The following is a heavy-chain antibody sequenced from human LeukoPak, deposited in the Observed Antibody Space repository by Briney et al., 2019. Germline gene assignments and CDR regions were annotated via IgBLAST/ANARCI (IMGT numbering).Heavy chain of an antibody. J-gene: IGHJ4*02. Sequence: ASVKVSCKASGYTFTSYDINWVRQATGQGPGWMGWMNPNSGNTGYAQKFQGRVTMTRNTSISTAYMEVSSLRSEDTAVYYCARARAFYGDYPYYFDYWGQGTLVTVSS. CDR1: GYTFTSYD. CDR3: ARARAFYGDYPYYFDY. V-gene: IGHV1-8*01. D-gene: IGHD4-17*01. CDR2: MNPNSGNT.